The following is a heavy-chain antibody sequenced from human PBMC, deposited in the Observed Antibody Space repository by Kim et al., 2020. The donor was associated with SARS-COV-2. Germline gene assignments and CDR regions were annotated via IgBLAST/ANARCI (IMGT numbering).Heavy chain of an antibody. D-gene: IGHD3-16*01. CDR3: VKDKSFFMITFGGDAGGMDV. Sequence: GGSLRLSCAASGFNFNNFAMHWVRQAPGKGLEWVSLISCEGGNKYYADSLKGRFTISRDSSKNTLYLQMDSLRPEDTAVYFFVKDKSFFMITFGGDAGGMDVWGQGTTVTVSS. J-gene: IGHJ6*02. CDR2: ISCEGGNK. CDR1: GFNFNNFA. V-gene: IGHV3-30*18.